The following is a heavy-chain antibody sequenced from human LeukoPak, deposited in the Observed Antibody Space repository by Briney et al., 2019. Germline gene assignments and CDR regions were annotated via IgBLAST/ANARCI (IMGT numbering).Heavy chain of an antibody. CDR1: GYTFTSYD. CDR3: ETGTTDDY. CDR2: IIPILGIA. Sequence: GASVKVSCKASGYTFTSYDINWVRQATGQGLEWMGRIIPILGIANYAQKFQGRVTITADKSTSTAYMELSSLRSEDTAVYYCETGTTDDYWGQGTLVTVSS. D-gene: IGHD1-7*01. V-gene: IGHV1-69*04. J-gene: IGHJ4*02.